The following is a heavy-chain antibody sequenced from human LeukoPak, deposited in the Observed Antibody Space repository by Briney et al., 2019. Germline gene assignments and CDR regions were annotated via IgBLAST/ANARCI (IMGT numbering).Heavy chain of an antibody. D-gene: IGHD6-13*01. Sequence: PGRSLRLSCAASGFTFSSYGMHWVRQAPGKGLEWVAVIWYDGSNKYYADSVKGRFTISRDNSKNTLYLQMNSLRAEDTAVYYCAKARIDSSSWYSWFDRWGQGTLVTVSS. CDR1: GFTFSSYG. V-gene: IGHV3-33*06. J-gene: IGHJ5*02. CDR2: IWYDGSNK. CDR3: AKARIDSSSWYSWFDR.